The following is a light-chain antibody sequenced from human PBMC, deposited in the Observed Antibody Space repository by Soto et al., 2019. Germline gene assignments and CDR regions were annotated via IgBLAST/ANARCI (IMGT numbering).Light chain of an antibody. Sequence: IQLTQAPSSLSASVGDRVTITCRASQGISSFLAWYQQKQGKAPKLLIYAASSLQSGVPSRFSGSGFGTDLTITITSLQPEDFATYYCQQVESYPSTFGGGTKVDI. CDR2: AAS. J-gene: IGKJ4*01. CDR1: QGISSF. CDR3: QQVESYPST. V-gene: IGKV1-9*01.